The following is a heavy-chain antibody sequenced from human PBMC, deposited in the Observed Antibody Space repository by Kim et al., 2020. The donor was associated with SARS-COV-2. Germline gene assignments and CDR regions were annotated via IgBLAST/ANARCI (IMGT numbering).Heavy chain of an antibody. J-gene: IGHJ3*02. V-gene: IGHV1-58*01. CDR3: AADWGRTIAGDVFDI. Sequence: SVKVSCKASGFTFTSSAVQWVRQARGQRLEWIGWIVVGSVNTNYAQKFQERVTITMDMSTSTAYMELSNLRSEDTAVYYCAADWGRTIAGDVFDIWGQGTMVTISS. CDR1: GFTFTSSA. CDR2: IVVGSVNT. D-gene: IGHD6-13*01.